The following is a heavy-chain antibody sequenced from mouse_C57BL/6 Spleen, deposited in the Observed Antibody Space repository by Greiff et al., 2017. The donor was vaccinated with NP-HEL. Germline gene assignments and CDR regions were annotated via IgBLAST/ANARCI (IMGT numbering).Heavy chain of an antibody. Sequence: QVQLQQPGPELVKPGASVKLSCKASGYTFTSYWMHWVKQRPGQGLEWIGNINPSNGGTNYNEKFKSKATLTVDKSSSTAYRQLSSLTSEDSAVYYCAREGAYYYGSSYFDYWGQGTTLTVSS. CDR2: INPSNGGT. J-gene: IGHJ2*01. V-gene: IGHV1-53*01. CDR3: AREGAYYYGSSYFDY. D-gene: IGHD1-1*01. CDR1: GYTFTSYW.